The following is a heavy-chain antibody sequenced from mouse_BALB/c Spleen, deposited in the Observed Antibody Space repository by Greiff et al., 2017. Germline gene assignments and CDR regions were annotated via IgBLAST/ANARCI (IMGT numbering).Heavy chain of an antibody. CDR2: ISSGGSYT. J-gene: IGHJ2*01. V-gene: IGHV5-9-4*01. Sequence: EVKLVESGGGLVKPGGSLKLSCAASGFTFSSYAMSWVRQSPEKRLEWVAEISSGGSYTYYPDTVTGRFTISRDNAKNTLYLEMSSLRSEDTAMYYCARDEDYGNYDYWGQGTTRTVSS. D-gene: IGHD2-1*01. CDR3: ARDEDYGNYDY. CDR1: GFTFSSYA.